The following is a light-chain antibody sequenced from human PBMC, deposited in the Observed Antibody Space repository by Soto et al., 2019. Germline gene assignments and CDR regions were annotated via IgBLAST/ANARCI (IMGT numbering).Light chain of an antibody. CDR2: EVS. J-gene: IGLJ2*01. CDR1: SSDVGSYNR. V-gene: IGLV2-18*02. CDR3: SSYTSSSTLV. Sequence: QSALTQPPSVSGSPGQSVTISCTGTSSDVGSYNRVSWYQQPPGTAPKLMIHEVSNRPSGVPDRFSGSKSGNTASLTISGLQAEDEADYYCSSYTSSSTLVFGGGTQLT.